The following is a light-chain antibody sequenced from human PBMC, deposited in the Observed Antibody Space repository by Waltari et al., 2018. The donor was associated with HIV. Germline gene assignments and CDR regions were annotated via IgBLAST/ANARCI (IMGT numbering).Light chain of an antibody. Sequence: QSALTQPRSVSGSPGQSVTISCTGTSNDVGGYQYVSWYQKHPGKAPKLIIFDVTQRPSGVPDRFSGSKSGNTASLTISGLQAADEADLYCSSYAGSYTWLFGGGTKVTVL. CDR2: DVT. J-gene: IGLJ3*02. CDR1: SNDVGGYQY. V-gene: IGLV2-11*01. CDR3: SSYAGSYTWL.